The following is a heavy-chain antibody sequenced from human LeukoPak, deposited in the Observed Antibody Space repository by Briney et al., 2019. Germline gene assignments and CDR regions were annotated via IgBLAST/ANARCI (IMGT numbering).Heavy chain of an antibody. V-gene: IGHV3-30-3*01. CDR3: ARGRSTYGDKSGGWFDP. CDR1: GFTFSSYA. Sequence: GGSLRLSCAASGFTFSSYAMHWVRQAPGKGLEWVALISFDEANKHYADSVKGRFTNSRDISKNTLYLQMSSLRVEDTAVYYCARGRSTYGDKSGGWFDPWGQGTLVTVSS. J-gene: IGHJ5*02. D-gene: IGHD4-23*01. CDR2: ISFDEANK.